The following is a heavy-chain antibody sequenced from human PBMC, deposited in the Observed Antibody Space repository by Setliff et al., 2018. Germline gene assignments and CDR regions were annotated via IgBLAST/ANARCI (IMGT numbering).Heavy chain of an antibody. D-gene: IGHD3-22*01. CDR1: GGSISTYY. CDR2: IYYSGKT. Sequence: PSETLSLTCTVSGGSISTYYWSWIRRPPGKGLEWIGTIYYSGKTYYNPSLKSRVTISVDTSKNQFSLKLSSVTAADTAVYYCARRGYDSDDHYTDYWGQGTLVTVSS. CDR3: ARRGYDSDDHYTDY. V-gene: IGHV4-59*04. J-gene: IGHJ4*02.